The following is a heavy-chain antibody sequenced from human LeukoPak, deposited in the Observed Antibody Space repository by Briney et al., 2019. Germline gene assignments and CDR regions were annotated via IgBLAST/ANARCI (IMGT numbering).Heavy chain of an antibody. CDR3: TADERYGDYVLAH. J-gene: IGHJ4*02. Sequence: GGSLRLSCAASGFTFSSYSMNWVRQAPGKGLEWVSYISSSSSTIYYADSVKGRFTISRDNAKNSLHLQMNSLKAEDIGMYYCTADERYGDYVLAHWGQGTLVTVSS. CDR2: ISSSSSTI. V-gene: IGHV3-48*01. D-gene: IGHD2-21*02. CDR1: GFTFSSYS.